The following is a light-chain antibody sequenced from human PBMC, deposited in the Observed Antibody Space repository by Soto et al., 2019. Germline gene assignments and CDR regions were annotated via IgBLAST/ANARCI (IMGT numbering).Light chain of an antibody. CDR1: QSINSE. Sequence: EIVMTQSPATLSLSPGERAALSCRASQSINSELAWYQQKPGQPPRLLIYGASTRATGVPARFTGSESGSAFTLTISGLQSADFAVYYCQQGHNWPLTFGQGTRLEI. V-gene: IGKV3-15*01. CDR3: QQGHNWPLT. J-gene: IGKJ2*01. CDR2: GAS.